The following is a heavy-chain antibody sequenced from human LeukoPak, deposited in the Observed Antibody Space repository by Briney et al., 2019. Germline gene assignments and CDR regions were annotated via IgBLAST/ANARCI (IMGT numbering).Heavy chain of an antibody. CDR3: ARGDYYYSMDV. Sequence: GGSLRLSCAASGFTFSSYSMNWVRQAPGKGLEWVSYISSSSSTIYYADSVKGRFTISRDNAKNSLYLQMNSLRAEDTAVYYCARGDYYYSMDVWGKGTTVTISS. V-gene: IGHV3-48*01. CDR2: ISSSSSTI. J-gene: IGHJ6*03. CDR1: GFTFSSYS.